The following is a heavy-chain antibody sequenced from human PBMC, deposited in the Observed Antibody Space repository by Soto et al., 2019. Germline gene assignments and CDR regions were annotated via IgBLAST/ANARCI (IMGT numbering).Heavy chain of an antibody. CDR3: AKDGDILSGPFDY. V-gene: IGHV3-9*01. J-gene: IGHJ4*02. D-gene: IGHD3-9*01. Sequence: EVQLVESGGGLVQPCRSLRLSCAAYGFTFDDYAMHWVRQAPGKGLEWVSGISWNSGSIGYADSVKGRFTISRDNAKNSLYLQMNSLRAEDTALYYCAKDGDILSGPFDYWGQGTLVTVSS. CDR2: ISWNSGSI. CDR1: GFTFDDYA.